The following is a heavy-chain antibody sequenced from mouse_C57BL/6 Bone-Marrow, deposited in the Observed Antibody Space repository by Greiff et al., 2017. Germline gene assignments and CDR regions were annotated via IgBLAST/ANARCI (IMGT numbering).Heavy chain of an antibody. Sequence: EVQLQQSGPELVKPGASVKISCKASGYSFTGYYMNWVKQSPEKSLEWIGDINPSTGGTTYNQKFKAKATLTVDKASSTAYMQLTSLTSEDSAVYYCARLAGTLYYFDYWGQGTTLTVSS. CDR2: INPSTGGT. V-gene: IGHV1-42*01. D-gene: IGHD3-1*01. CDR1: GYSFTGYY. CDR3: ARLAGTLYYFDY. J-gene: IGHJ2*01.